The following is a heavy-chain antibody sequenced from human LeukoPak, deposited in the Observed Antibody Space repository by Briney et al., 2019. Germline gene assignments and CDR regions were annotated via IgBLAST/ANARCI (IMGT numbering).Heavy chain of an antibody. CDR1: RGSFIIYG. J-gene: IGHJ4*02. CDR2: VLPIFGIT. V-gene: IGHV1-69*13. CDR3: ARDLLPMTKAGVVND. D-gene: IGHD3-3*01. Sequence: GASVTVSCKAFRGSFIIYGISWVRQAPGQGLEWMGGVLPIFGITNYAQRFQGRVTITADESRSTAYMELSSLTSDDTAVYYCARDLLPMTKAGVVNDWGQGSLVIVSA.